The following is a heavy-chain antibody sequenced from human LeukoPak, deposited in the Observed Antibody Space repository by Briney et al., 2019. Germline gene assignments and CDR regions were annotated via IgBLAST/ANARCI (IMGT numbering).Heavy chain of an antibody. Sequence: SETLSLTCTVSGGSISSSSYYWGWIRQPPGKGLEWIGYIYYTGSTNYNPSLKSRVTISVDTSKNQFSLKLSSVTAADTAVYYCATLTGYSSESWFDPWGQGILVAVSS. J-gene: IGHJ5*02. CDR3: ATLTGYSSESWFDP. CDR1: GGSISSSSYY. D-gene: IGHD3-9*01. V-gene: IGHV4-61*05. CDR2: IYYTGST.